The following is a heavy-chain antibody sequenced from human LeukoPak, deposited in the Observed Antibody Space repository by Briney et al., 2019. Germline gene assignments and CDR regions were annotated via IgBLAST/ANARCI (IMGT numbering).Heavy chain of an antibody. D-gene: IGHD3-22*01. CDR1: GFTFSSYA. J-gene: IGHJ4*02. Sequence: GSLRLSCAASGFTFSSYAMSWVRQAPGKGLEWVSAISGSGGSTYYADSVKGRFTISRDNSKNTLYLQMNSLRAEDTAVYYCASYYYDSSGYYTNAVGFDYWGQGTLVTVSS. CDR3: ASYYYDSSGYYTNAVGFDY. CDR2: ISGSGGST. V-gene: IGHV3-23*01.